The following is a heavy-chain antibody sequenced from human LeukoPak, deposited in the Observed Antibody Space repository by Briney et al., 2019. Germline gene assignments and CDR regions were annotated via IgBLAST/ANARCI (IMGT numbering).Heavy chain of an antibody. D-gene: IGHD6-13*01. J-gene: IGHJ4*02. CDR2: LNPTGGST. V-gene: IGHV1-46*02. Sequence: GASVKVSCKASGQIFDNYYLHWVGQAPGQGIEWMGILNPTGGSTDYAEKFQGRVTMTRDTSTRTVYMELSNLRSEDTAVYYCASSVATAVAFDYWGQGILVTVSS. CDR3: ASSVATAVAFDY. CDR1: GQIFDNYY.